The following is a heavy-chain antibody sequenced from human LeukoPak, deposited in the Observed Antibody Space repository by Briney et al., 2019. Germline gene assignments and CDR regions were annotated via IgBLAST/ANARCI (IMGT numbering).Heavy chain of an antibody. CDR3: ARQGTVTTYYYYYYGMDV. V-gene: IGHV4-39*01. Sequence: AETLSLPCTVSGRSISSSSYYWVWIPQPPGKRLEWIKSIYYSQSTYYNPSLNSQVTISVDTSKNPFSLKLSSVSAADTAVYYCARQGTVTTYYYYYYGMDVWGQGTTVTVSS. CDR1: GRSISSSSYY. J-gene: IGHJ6*02. D-gene: IGHD4-17*01. CDR2: IYYSQST.